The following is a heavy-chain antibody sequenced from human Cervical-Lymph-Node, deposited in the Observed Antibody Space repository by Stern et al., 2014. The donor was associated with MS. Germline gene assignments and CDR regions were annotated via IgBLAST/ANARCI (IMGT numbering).Heavy chain of an antibody. CDR2: ISSSSSYI. CDR1: GFTFSSYS. CDR3: ARANMAKTTVSSY. J-gene: IGHJ4*02. V-gene: IGHV3-21*01. Sequence: EVHLVESGGGLVKPGGSLRLSCAASGFTFSSYSMNWVRQAPGKGLEWVSSISSSSSYIYYADSVKGRFTISRDNAKNSLYLQMNSLRAEDTAVYYCARANMAKTTVSSYWGQGTLVTVSS. D-gene: IGHD4-17*01.